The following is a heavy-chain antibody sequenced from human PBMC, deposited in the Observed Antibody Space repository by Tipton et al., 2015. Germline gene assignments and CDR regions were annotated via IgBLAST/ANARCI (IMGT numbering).Heavy chain of an antibody. J-gene: IGHJ5*02. V-gene: IGHV4-61*08. Sequence: TLSLTCTVSGDSVSREDYIWTWIRQPPGKGLEWIVYVNYSGTTNYNPSHRSRLTISLGTSKNQFSLKLTSVTAADAAVYYCAALYNRGWPRGWLDPWGQGTLVLVSS. CDR3: AALYNRGWPRGWLDP. D-gene: IGHD6-19*01. CDR2: VNYSGTT. CDR1: GDSVSREDYI.